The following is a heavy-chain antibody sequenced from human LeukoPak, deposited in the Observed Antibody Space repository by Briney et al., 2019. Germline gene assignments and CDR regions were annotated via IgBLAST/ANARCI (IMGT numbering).Heavy chain of an antibody. Sequence: ASVKVSCKASGYTFTSYDINWVRQATGQGLEWMGWTSAYNGNTNYAQKLQGRVTMTTDTSTSTAYMELRSLRPDDTAVYYCARHSSDWEFDYWGQGTLVTVSS. CDR3: ARHSSDWEFDY. CDR1: GYTFTSYD. J-gene: IGHJ4*02. CDR2: TSAYNGNT. D-gene: IGHD6-19*01. V-gene: IGHV1-18*01.